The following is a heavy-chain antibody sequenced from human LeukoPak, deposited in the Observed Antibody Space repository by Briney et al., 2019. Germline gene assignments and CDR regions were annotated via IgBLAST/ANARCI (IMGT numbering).Heavy chain of an antibody. CDR1: GYSISSGYY. CDR2: INHSGST. Sequence: SETLSLTCTVSGYSISSGYYWGWIRQPPGKGLEWIGEINHSGSTNYNPSLKSRVTISVDTSKNQFSLKLSSVTAADTAVYYCARGPLGLTVTTTWGQGTLVTVSS. D-gene: IGHD4-11*01. CDR3: ARGPLGLTVTTT. V-gene: IGHV4-38-2*02. J-gene: IGHJ4*02.